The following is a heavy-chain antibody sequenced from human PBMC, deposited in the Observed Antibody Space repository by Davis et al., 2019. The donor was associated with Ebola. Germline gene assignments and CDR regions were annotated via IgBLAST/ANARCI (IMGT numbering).Heavy chain of an antibody. CDR2: INHSGST. D-gene: IGHD3-10*01. CDR1: GGSFSDYY. J-gene: IGHJ6*02. CDR3: AREGGYYGSGSYYYYYGMDV. Sequence: SETLSLTCAVYGGSFSDYYWSWIRQPPGNALPLLGEINHSGSTNYNPSLKSRVTISVDTSKNQFSLKLSSVTAADTAVYYCAREGGYYGSGSYYYYYGMDVWGQGTTVTVSS. V-gene: IGHV4-34*01.